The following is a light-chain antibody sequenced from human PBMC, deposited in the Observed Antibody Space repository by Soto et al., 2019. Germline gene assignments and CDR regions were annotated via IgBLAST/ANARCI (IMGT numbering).Light chain of an antibody. CDR1: QSISIY. J-gene: IGKJ1*01. Sequence: DIQMTQSPSSLSASVGARVSITCRASQSISIYLNWYQHKPGKAPKLLIYAASTLQSGVPSRFSGSGSGTDFTLTISSLQPEDFATYYCQQSFSTPRTFGQGTKVEIK. CDR2: AAS. CDR3: QQSFSTPRT. V-gene: IGKV1-39*01.